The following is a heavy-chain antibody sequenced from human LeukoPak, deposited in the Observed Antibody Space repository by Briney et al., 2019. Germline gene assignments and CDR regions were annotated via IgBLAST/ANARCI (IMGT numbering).Heavy chain of an antibody. D-gene: IGHD3-3*01. V-gene: IGHV4-34*01. Sequence: SETLSLTCAVYGGSFSGYYWSWIRQPPGKGLEWIGEINHSGSTNYNPSLKSRVTISVDTSKNQFSLKLSSVTAADTAVYYCARTGIFWGGYYPGARGMDVWGQGTTVTVSS. CDR2: INHSGST. CDR1: GGSFSGYY. CDR3: ARTGIFWGGYYPGARGMDV. J-gene: IGHJ6*02.